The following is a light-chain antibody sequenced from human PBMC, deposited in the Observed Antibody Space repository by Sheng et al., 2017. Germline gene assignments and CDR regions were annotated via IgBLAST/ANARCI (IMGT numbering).Light chain of an antibody. J-gene: IGKJ4*01. Sequence: DIQMTQSPSSLSASVGDRVTITCRASQNINNFLNWYQQKPGRAPNLLIYAASSLQSGVPSRFSGSGSGTDFILTISSLQPEDFATYYCQQANSFPLTFGGGTKVEIK. CDR1: QNINNF. V-gene: IGKV1-39*01. CDR2: AAS. CDR3: QQANSFPLT.